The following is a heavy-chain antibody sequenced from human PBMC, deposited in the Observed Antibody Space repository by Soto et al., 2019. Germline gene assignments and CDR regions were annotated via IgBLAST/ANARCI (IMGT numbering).Heavy chain of an antibody. D-gene: IGHD2-2*01. J-gene: IGHJ4*02. V-gene: IGHV1-18*01. Sequence: QVQLVQSGAEVKKSGASVKVSCKASGYTFTNYGISWVRQAPGHGLEWMGWISANNGNTNYAQNLQGRVTMTTDTSTSTAYMELSSLRSDDTAVYYCARDEGYCSSTSCPYYFDYWAQGTLVTVSS. CDR1: GYTFTNYG. CDR3: ARDEGYCSSTSCPYYFDY. CDR2: ISANNGNT.